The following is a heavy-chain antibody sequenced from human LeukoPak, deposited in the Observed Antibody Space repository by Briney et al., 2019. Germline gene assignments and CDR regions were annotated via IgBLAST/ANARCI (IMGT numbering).Heavy chain of an antibody. J-gene: IGHJ3*02. D-gene: IGHD4-17*01. CDR2: ISGSGGGT. CDR1: GFTFSSYA. V-gene: IGHV3-23*01. Sequence: PGGSLRLSCAASGFTFSSYAMSWVHQAPEKGLEWVSTISGSGGGTYYAAPVKGRFTISRDDSKNTLYLQMNSLKTEDTAVYYCTTNGDYDPNGAFDIWGQGTMVTVSS. CDR3: TTNGDYDPNGAFDI.